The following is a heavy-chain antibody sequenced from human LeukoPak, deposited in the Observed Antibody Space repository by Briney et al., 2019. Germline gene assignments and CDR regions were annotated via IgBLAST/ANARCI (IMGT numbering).Heavy chain of an antibody. J-gene: IGHJ1*01. CDR3: ARTTTPYYYSSGGYVVVGYFKH. V-gene: IGHV1-3*01. Sequence: ASVKVSCKASGYTFTSYTIHWVRQAPGQRLEYMGWINPGNGHTQKSQKFQDKVTITRDTSASTAYMELTSLRSEDTATYYCARTTTPYYYSSGGYVVVGYFKHWGQGTLVTVSS. CDR2: INPGNGHT. D-gene: IGHD3-22*01. CDR1: GYTFTSYT.